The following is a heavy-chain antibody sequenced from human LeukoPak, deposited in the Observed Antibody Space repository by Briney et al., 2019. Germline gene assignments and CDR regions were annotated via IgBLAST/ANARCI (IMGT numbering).Heavy chain of an antibody. J-gene: IGHJ6*02. CDR2: IKQDGSEK. CDR1: GFTFSSYW. Sequence: GGSLRLSCAASGFTFSSYWMSWVRQAPGKGLEWEANIKQDGSEKYYVDSVKGRFTISRDNAKNSLYLQMNSLRAEDTAVYYCARDKGQCGGGDCYFYYYYGMDVWGQGTTVTVSS. CDR3: ARDKGQCGGGDCYFYYYYGMDV. V-gene: IGHV3-7*01. D-gene: IGHD2-21*02.